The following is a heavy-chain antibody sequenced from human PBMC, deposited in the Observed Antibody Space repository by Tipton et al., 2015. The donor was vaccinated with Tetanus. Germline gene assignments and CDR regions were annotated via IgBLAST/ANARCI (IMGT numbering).Heavy chain of an antibody. CDR3: ARHSATGVVAALDAFDI. Sequence: QSGPEVKKPGESLKISCKGSGYSFTSYWIGWVRQMPGKGLEWMGIIYPGDSDTRYSPSFQGQVTISADKSISTAYLQWSSLKASDTAMYCCARHSATGVVAALDAFDIWGQGTMVTVSS. J-gene: IGHJ3*02. D-gene: IGHD2-15*01. CDR1: GYSFTSYW. CDR2: IYPGDSDT. V-gene: IGHV5-51*01.